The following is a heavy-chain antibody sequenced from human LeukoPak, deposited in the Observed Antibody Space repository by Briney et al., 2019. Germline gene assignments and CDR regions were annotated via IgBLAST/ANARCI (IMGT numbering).Heavy chain of an antibody. Sequence: PSETLSLTCTVSGGSISSSIYYWGWIRQPPGKGLEWVGSIYYSGSTYYNPSLKSRVTISVDTSENQFSLKLSSVTAANTAVYFCARGPRWLQDYFNYWGQGTLVTVSS. CDR2: IYYSGST. CDR1: GGSISSSIYY. V-gene: IGHV4-39*07. J-gene: IGHJ4*02. D-gene: IGHD5-24*01. CDR3: ARGPRWLQDYFNY.